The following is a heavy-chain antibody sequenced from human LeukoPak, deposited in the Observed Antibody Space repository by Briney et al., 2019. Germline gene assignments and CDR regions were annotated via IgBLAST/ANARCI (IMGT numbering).Heavy chain of an antibody. CDR2: ISGSGGST. V-gene: IGHV3-23*01. CDR1: GFTFTTYS. Sequence: GGSLRLSCAASGFTFTTYSMSWVRQAPGKGLEWVSAISGSGGSTYYADSVKGRFTISRDNSKNTLYLQMNSLRAEDTAVYYCARMPMVRAPGIDYWGQGTLVTVSS. D-gene: IGHD3-10*01. CDR3: ARMPMVRAPGIDY. J-gene: IGHJ4*02.